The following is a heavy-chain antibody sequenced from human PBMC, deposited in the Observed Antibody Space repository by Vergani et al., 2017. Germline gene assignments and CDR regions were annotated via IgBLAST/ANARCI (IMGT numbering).Heavy chain of an antibody. J-gene: IGHJ6*02. CDR2: ISDNGGTT. Sequence: EVQLLESGGGLAQPGGSLRLSCAASGFTFRNYAMTWVRQAPGKGLEWVSIISDNGGTTYYADSVKGRFTISRDSSKTLYLQMDSLRVEDTAMYFCARAYTVTTEYYYGMDVWGQGTTVTVSS. CDR1: GFTFRNYA. D-gene: IGHD4-17*01. V-gene: IGHV3-23*01. CDR3: ARAYTVTTEYYYGMDV.